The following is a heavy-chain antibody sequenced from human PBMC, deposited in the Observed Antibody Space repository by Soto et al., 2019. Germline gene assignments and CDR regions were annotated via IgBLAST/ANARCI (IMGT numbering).Heavy chain of an antibody. CDR3: ARKFTIFGVVIKYYYGMDV. Sequence: PGGSLKLSGAASGFTFSSYEMNWVRQAPGKGLEWVSYISSSGTTIYNAESVKGRFTISRDNAKNSLYLQMNSLRAEDTAVYYCARKFTIFGVVIKYYYGMDV. CDR1: GFTFSSYE. CDR2: ISSSGTTI. D-gene: IGHD3-3*01. V-gene: IGHV3-48*03. J-gene: IGHJ6*01.